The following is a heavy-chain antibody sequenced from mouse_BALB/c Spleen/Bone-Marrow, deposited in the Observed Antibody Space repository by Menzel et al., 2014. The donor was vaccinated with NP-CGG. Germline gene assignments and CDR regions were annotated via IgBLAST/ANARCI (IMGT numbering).Heavy chain of an antibody. CDR1: GCTFTDKW. CDR3: ARGGHDFSLDY. Sequence: QVQLQQSGAEFVMPGASVKMSCKASGCTFTDKWMHWVKQGPGQGLEWIGAIDTSDSYINYNQKFKGKASLTVDASSSTAYMHLSSLTSDDSAVYYCARGGHDFSLDYWGQGTSVIVSS. V-gene: IGHV1-69*01. J-gene: IGHJ4*01. CDR2: IDTSDSYI. D-gene: IGHD2-4*01.